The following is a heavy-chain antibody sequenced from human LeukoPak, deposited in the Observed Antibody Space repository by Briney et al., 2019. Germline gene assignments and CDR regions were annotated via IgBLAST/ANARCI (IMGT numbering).Heavy chain of an antibody. CDR1: GGSISSYY. CDR3: ARGFIVWMAGNDYFDY. Sequence: SETLSLTCTVSGGSISSYYWSWIRQPAGKGLEWIGRIYTSGSTNYNPPLKSRVTMSVDTSKNQFSLKLSSVTAADTAVYYCARGFIVWMAGNDYFDYWGQGTLVTVSS. V-gene: IGHV4-4*07. D-gene: IGHD1-26*01. CDR2: IYTSGST. J-gene: IGHJ4*02.